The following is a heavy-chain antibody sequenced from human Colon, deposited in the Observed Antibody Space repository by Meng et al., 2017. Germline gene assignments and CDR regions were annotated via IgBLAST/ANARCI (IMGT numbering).Heavy chain of an antibody. D-gene: IGHD4-17*01. CDR1: GYDFTNYG. Sequence: QEQIVQSRSELKKPGASVKVSCKSSGYDFTNYGMNWVRQAPGQGLEWIGWINTYTGNPAYAQGFTGRFVFSLDTSVSTAYLQISSLKAEDTAVYYCATAVTTVPFDYWGQGTLVTVSS. CDR3: ATAVTTVPFDY. V-gene: IGHV7-4-1*02. J-gene: IGHJ4*02. CDR2: INTYTGNP.